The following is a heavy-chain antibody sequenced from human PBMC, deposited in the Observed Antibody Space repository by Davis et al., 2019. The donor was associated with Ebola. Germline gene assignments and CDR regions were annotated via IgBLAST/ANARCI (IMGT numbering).Heavy chain of an antibody. J-gene: IGHJ3*02. CDR3: ARGGYYDSSGYSHAAFDI. CDR1: GFTFSSYA. V-gene: IGHV3-23*01. CDR2: ITSSGGST. D-gene: IGHD3-22*01. Sequence: GGSLRLSCAASGFTFSSYAMTWARQVPGKGLEWVSAITSSGGSTYYGDSVKGRFTISRDNSKNTLYLQMNSLRPEDTAVYHCARGGYYDSSGYSHAAFDIWGQGTMVTVSS.